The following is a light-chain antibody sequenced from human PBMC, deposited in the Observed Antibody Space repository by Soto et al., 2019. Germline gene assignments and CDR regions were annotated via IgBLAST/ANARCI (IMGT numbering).Light chain of an antibody. J-gene: IGLJ3*02. Sequence: QLVLTQSPSASASLGASVKLTCTLSSGHSSYAIAWHQQQPETGPRFLMKVHSDGSHYRGDGIPDRFSGSSSGTERYLTISSLQSEDEADYFCQTWDTDIRVFGGGTKLTVL. V-gene: IGLV4-69*01. CDR3: QTWDTDIRV. CDR2: VHSDGSH. CDR1: SGHSSYA.